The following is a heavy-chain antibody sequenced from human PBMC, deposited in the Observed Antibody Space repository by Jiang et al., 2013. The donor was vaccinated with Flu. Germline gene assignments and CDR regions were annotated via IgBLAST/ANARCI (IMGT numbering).Heavy chain of an antibody. J-gene: IGHJ6*02. CDR2: ISAYNGNT. D-gene: IGHD1-26*01. CDR1: GYTFTSYG. V-gene: IGHV1-18*04. CDR3: ASSSGSYYYYYGMDV. Sequence: GAEVKKPGASVKVSCKASGYTFTSYGISWVRQAPGQGLEWMGWISAYNGNTNYAQKLQGRVTMTTDTSTSTAYMELRSLRSDDTAVYYCASSSGSYYYYYGMDVSGPRDHGHRLL.